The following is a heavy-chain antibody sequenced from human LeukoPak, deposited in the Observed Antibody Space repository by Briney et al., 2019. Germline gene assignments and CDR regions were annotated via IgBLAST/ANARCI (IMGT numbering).Heavy chain of an antibody. CDR3: ARDRWGSSGHFDY. V-gene: IGHV4-59*01. J-gene: IGHJ4*02. CDR1: AGSISGYY. D-gene: IGHD3-22*01. Sequence: PSETLSLTCIVSAGSISGYYWGWIRQPPGEGLEWIGYMYNSGSTNYNPSLKSRVTISVDTSNNQFSLKLSAVTAADTAVYYCARDRWGSSGHFDYWGQGTLVTVSS. CDR2: MYNSGST.